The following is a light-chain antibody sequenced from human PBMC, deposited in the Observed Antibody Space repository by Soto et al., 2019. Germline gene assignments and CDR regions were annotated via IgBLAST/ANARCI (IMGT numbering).Light chain of an antibody. CDR1: SSNIGAAYD. V-gene: IGLV1-40*01. CDR3: GSWDSSLSAYV. CDR2: GNT. J-gene: IGLJ1*01. Sequence: QSVLTQSLSVSGAPGQRVTISCTGSSSNIGAAYDVNWYQHLPGTAPKLLIYGNTNRPSGVPDRFSGSKSGTSATLGITGFQTGDEADYYCGSWDSSLSAYVFGTGTKLTVL.